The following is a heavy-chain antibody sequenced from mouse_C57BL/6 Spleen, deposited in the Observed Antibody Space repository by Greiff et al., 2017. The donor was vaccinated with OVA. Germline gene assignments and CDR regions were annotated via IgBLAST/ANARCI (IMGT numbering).Heavy chain of an antibody. D-gene: IGHD2-3*01. J-gene: IGHJ2*01. Sequence: QVHVKQPGAELVKPGASVKMSCKASGYTFTSYWITWVKQRPGQGLEWIGDIYPGSGSTNYNEKFKSKATLTVDTSSSTAYMQLSSLTSEDSAVYYCARCDGYSDCYFDYWGQGTTLTVSS. CDR2: IYPGSGST. V-gene: IGHV1-55*01. CDR1: GYTFTSYW. CDR3: ARCDGYSDCYFDY.